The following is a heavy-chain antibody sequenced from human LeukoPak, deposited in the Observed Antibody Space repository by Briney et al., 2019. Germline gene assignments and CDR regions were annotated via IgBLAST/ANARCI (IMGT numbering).Heavy chain of an antibody. D-gene: IGHD6-13*01. Sequence: ASVKVSCKASGYTFSGYDVIWVRQATGRGLEWMGWMNPNSGNTGYAQKFQGRVTMTRDTSISTAYMELSRLRSDDTAVYYCARAHSSPYYYYMDVWGKGTTVTVSS. V-gene: IGHV1-8*01. CDR1: GYTFSGYD. J-gene: IGHJ6*03. CDR2: MNPNSGNT. CDR3: ARAHSSPYYYYMDV.